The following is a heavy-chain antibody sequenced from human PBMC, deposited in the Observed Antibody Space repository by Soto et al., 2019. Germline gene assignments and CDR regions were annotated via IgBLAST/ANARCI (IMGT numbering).Heavy chain of an antibody. CDR2: IYYSGST. D-gene: IGHD5-18*01. V-gene: IGHV4-59*01. Sequence: SETLSLTCTVSGGSISSYYWSWIRQPPGKGLEWIGYIYYSGSTNYNPSLKSRVTISVDTSKNQFSLKLSSVTAADTAVYYCARGLTGYSYGFMGYYYYMDVWGKGTTVTVS. CDR1: GGSISSYY. J-gene: IGHJ6*03. CDR3: ARGLTGYSYGFMGYYYYMDV.